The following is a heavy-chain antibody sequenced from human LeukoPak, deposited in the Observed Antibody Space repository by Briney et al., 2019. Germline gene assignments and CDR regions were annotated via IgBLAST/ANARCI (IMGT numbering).Heavy chain of an antibody. J-gene: IGHJ6*03. CDR2: INPSGGST. CDR3: AKVSSCSDCYYYYYYMDV. CDR1: GYTFTSYY. D-gene: IGHD6-19*01. V-gene: IGHV1-46*01. Sequence: GASVKVSCKASGYTFTSYYMHWVRQAPGQGLEWMGIINPSGGSTSYAQKFQGRVTMTRDMSTSTVYMELSSLRSEDTAIYYCAKVSSCSDCYYYYYYMDVWGKGTTVTVSS.